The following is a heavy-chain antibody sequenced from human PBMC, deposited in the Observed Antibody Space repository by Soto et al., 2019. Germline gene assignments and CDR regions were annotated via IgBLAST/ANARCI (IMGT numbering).Heavy chain of an antibody. D-gene: IGHD6-13*01. V-gene: IGHV1-2*04. J-gene: IGHJ3*02. CDR1: GYTFTGYY. Sequence: ASVKVSCKASGYTFTGYYMHWVRQAPGQGLEWMGWINPNSGGTNYAQKFQGWVTMTRDTSISTAYMELSRLRSDDTAVYYCATIEAAAGLDAFDIWGQGTMVTVSS. CDR3: ATIEAAAGLDAFDI. CDR2: INPNSGGT.